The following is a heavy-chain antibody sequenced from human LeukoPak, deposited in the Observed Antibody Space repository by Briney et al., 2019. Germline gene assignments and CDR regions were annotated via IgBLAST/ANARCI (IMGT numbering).Heavy chain of an antibody. CDR1: GGSIKNYY. CDR3: ARVGLGGYSGYDDF. V-gene: IGHV4-59*01. CDR2: IFHTGST. D-gene: IGHD5-12*01. Sequence: SETLSLTCIVSGGSIKNYYWSWIRQPPGKGLEWIGYIFHTGSTTYNPSLKSRVTISVDMSKNQFSLRLYSVTAADTAVYYCARVGLGGYSGYDDFGGQGTLVTVSA. J-gene: IGHJ4*02.